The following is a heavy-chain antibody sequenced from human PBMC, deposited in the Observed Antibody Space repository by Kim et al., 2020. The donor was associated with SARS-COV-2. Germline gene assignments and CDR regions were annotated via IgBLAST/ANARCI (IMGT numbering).Heavy chain of an antibody. CDR1: GYTFTSYG. D-gene: IGHD3-10*01. CDR2: ISVYNGNT. Sequence: ASVKVSCKASGYTFTSYGISWARQAPGQGLEWMGWISVYNGNTNYAQKLQGRVTMTTDTSTSTAYMELRSLRSDDTAVYYCARDGSGSYYYYYYYGMDVWGQGTTVTVSS. V-gene: IGHV1-18*01. CDR3: ARDGSGSYYYYYYYGMDV. J-gene: IGHJ6*02.